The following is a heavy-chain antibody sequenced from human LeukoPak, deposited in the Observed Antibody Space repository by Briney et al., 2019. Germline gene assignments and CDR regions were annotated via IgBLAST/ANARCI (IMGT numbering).Heavy chain of an antibody. J-gene: IGHJ5*02. D-gene: IGHD2-2*02. CDR2: IITTRSYT. CDR1: GFTFSDYY. V-gene: IGHV3-11*05. Sequence: PGGSLRLSCAASGFTFSDYYMSWIRQAPGNGLESVSYIITTRSYTDYADSVSGRFTFSRDNAKNLLYLQMNSLRPEDTAVYYCARDWYCSSSICYTDRNWFDPWGQGTLVTVSS. CDR3: ARDWYCSSSICYTDRNWFDP.